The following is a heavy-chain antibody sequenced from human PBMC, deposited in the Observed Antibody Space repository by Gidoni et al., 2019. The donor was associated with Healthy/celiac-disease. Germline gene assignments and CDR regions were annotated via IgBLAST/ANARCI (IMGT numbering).Heavy chain of an antibody. D-gene: IGHD3-10*01. CDR2: IGTAGDT. CDR1: GFTFSSYD. CDR3: ARVDYYGSGSYDY. Sequence: VQLVESGCGLVQPVGSLRLSCAASGFTFSSYDMHWVRQATGKGLEWASAIGTAGDTYYPGSVKGRFTIYRENAKNSLYLQMNSLRAGDTAVYYCARVDYYGSGSYDYWGQGTLVTVSS. J-gene: IGHJ4*02. V-gene: IGHV3-13*01.